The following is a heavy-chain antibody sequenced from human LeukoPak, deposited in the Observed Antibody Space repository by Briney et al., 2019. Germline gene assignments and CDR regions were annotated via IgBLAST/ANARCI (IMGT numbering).Heavy chain of an antibody. V-gene: IGHV3-30*02. Sequence: PGGSLRLSCAASGFTFSSYGMHWVRQAPGKGLEWVAFIRYDGSNKYYADSVKGRFTISRDNSKNTLYLQMNSLRAEDTAVYYCARDLGYGDYFWFDPWGQGTLVTVSS. J-gene: IGHJ5*02. CDR2: IRYDGSNK. D-gene: IGHD4-17*01. CDR1: GFTFSSYG. CDR3: ARDLGYGDYFWFDP.